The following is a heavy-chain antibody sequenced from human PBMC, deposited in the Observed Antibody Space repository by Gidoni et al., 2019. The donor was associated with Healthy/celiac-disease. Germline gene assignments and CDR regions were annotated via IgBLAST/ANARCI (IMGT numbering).Heavy chain of an antibody. CDR2: ISSSSSYI. V-gene: IGHV3-21*01. Sequence: EVQLVESGGGLVKPGGSLRLSCAASGFTFSSYSMNWVRQAPGKGLEWVSSISSSSSYIYYADSVKGRFTISRDNAKNSLYLQMNSLRAEDTAVYYCARDPYSSSWYEDWAFDIWGQGTMVTVSS. CDR1: GFTFSSYS. CDR3: ARDPYSSSWYEDWAFDI. D-gene: IGHD6-13*01. J-gene: IGHJ3*02.